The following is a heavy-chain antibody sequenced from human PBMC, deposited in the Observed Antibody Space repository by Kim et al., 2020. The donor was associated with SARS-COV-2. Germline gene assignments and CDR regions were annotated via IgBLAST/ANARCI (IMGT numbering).Heavy chain of an antibody. CDR1: GFTFSSYA. Sequence: GGSLRLSCAASGFTFSSYAMHWVRQAPGKGLEWVAVISYDGSNKYYADSVKGRFTISRDNSKNTLYLQMNSLRAEDTAVYYCASEPGEMFSSSPVGDYWGQGTLVTVSS. CDR2: ISYDGSNK. V-gene: IGHV3-30-3*01. CDR3: ASEPGEMFSSSPVGDY. D-gene: IGHD6-6*01. J-gene: IGHJ4*02.